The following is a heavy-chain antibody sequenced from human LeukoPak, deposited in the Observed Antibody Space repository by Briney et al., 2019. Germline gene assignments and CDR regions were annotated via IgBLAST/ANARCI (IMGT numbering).Heavy chain of an antibody. CDR1: GGTFSSYA. CDR2: IIPIFGTA. CDR3: ARDPHCGGDCKDAQPYNWFDP. J-gene: IGHJ5*02. D-gene: IGHD2-21*02. Sequence: SVKVSCKASGGTFSSYAISWVRQAPGQGLEWMGGIIPIFGTANYAQKFQGRVTTTADESTSTAYMELSSLRSEDTAVYYCARDPHCGGDCKDAQPYNWFDPWGQGTLVTVSS. V-gene: IGHV1-69*13.